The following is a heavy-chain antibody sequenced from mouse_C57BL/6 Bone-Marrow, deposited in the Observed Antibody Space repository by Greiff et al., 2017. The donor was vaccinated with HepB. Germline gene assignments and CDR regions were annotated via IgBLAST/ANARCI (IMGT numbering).Heavy chain of an antibody. Sequence: VKLQQPGAELVKPGASVKMSCKASGYTFTSYWITWVKQRPGQGLEWIGDIYPGSGSTNYNEKFKSKATLTVDTSSSTAYMQLSSLTSEDSAVYYCARTELRPPRFAYWGQGTLVTVSA. CDR3: ARTELRPPRFAY. D-gene: IGHD3-2*02. CDR1: GYTFTSYW. V-gene: IGHV1-55*01. J-gene: IGHJ3*01. CDR2: IYPGSGST.